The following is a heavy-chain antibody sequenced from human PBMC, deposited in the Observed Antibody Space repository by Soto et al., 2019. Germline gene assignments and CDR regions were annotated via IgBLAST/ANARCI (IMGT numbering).Heavy chain of an antibody. CDR3: ARAGVY. CDR1: GFTFSRYE. J-gene: IGHJ4*02. Sequence: LRRSCAASGFTFSRYEMNWIRQAPGKGLEWVSYISSSGTTVHYADSVRGRFTISRDNAKNSLFLQMNSLRAEDTALYYCARAGVYWGQGTLVTVSS. V-gene: IGHV3-48*03. CDR2: ISSSGTTV. D-gene: IGHD2-8*01.